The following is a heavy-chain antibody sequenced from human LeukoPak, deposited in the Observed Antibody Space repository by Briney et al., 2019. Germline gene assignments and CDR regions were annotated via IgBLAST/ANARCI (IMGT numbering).Heavy chain of an antibody. J-gene: IGHJ4*02. Sequence: PGGSLRLSCAASGFTFSSYAMSWVRQAPGKGLEWIGFIRRRANDGTTEYAASVKGRFTISRDDSKSIAYLQMNGLQTEDTALYYCTRADGDYDHHFFDYWGQGTQVIVSS. D-gene: IGHD4-17*01. CDR2: IRRRANDGTT. CDR1: GFTFSSYA. V-gene: IGHV3-49*04. CDR3: TRADGDYDHHFFDY.